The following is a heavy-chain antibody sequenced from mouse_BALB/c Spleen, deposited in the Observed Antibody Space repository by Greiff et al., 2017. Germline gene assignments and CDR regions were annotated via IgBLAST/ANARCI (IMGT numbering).Heavy chain of an antibody. J-gene: IGHJ4*01. D-gene: IGHD2-4*01. CDR1: GFNIKDTY. CDR2: IDPANGNT. V-gene: IGHV14-3*02. CDR3: ASSDYDYDPYAMDD. Sequence: EVQLQQSGAELVKPGASVKLSCTASGFNIKDTYMHWVKQRPEQGLEWIGRIDPANGNTKYDPKFQGKATITADTSSNTAYLQLSSLTSEDTAVYYCASSDYDYDPYAMDDWGQGTSVTVSS.